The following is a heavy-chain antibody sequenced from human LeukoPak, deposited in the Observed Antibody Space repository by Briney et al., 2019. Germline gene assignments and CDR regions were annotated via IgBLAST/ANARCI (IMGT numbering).Heavy chain of an antibody. V-gene: IGHV4-59*01. Sequence: PSETLSLTCTVSGGSISSYYWSWIRQPPGKGLEWIGYVYYSGSTNYNPSLKSRVTTSLDTSKNQFSLKLSSVTAADTAVYYCARSYYYGMDVWGQGTTVTVSS. CDR2: VYYSGST. J-gene: IGHJ6*02. CDR1: GGSISSYY. CDR3: ARSYYYGMDV.